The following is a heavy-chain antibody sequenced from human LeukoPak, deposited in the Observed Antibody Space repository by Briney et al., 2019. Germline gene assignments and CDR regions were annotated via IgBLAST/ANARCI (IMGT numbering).Heavy chain of an antibody. D-gene: IGHD6-19*01. V-gene: IGHV3-21*01. CDR3: ARDSSGITRYYYYYGMDV. CDR1: GFTFSSYS. J-gene: IGHJ6*02. CDR2: ISSSSSYI. Sequence: GGSLRLSCAASGFTFSSYSMNWVRQAPGKGLEWVSSISSSSSYIYYADSVKGRFTISRDNAKNSLYLQMNSLRAEDTAVYYCARDSSGITRYYYYYGMDVWGQETTVTVSS.